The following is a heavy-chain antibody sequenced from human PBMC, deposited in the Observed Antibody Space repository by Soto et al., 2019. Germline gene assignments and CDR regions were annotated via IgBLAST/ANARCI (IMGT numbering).Heavy chain of an antibody. D-gene: IGHD5-12*01. CDR3: ARSEYSGHDFWGKALDY. Sequence: EVQLVESGGGLVQPGGSLRLSCAASGFSFSNYAIHWVRQAPGKGLEYVSAINNNGGSTYYANSVKGRFTISRDNSKKTLYLQMGSLRTEDMAVYYCARSEYSGHDFWGKALDYWGQGTLVTVSS. CDR2: INNNGGST. V-gene: IGHV3-64*01. CDR1: GFSFSNYA. J-gene: IGHJ4*02.